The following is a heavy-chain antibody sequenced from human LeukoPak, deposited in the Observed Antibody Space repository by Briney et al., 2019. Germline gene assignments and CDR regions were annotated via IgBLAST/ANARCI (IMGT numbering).Heavy chain of an antibody. J-gene: IGHJ4*02. CDR2: ISSSSSYI. CDR3: AREAGTGTSYYFVY. V-gene: IGHV3-21*01. Sequence: GGSLRLSCAASGFTFSSYSMNWVRQAPGKGLEWVASISSSSSYIYYADSVKGRFTISRDNAKNSLYLQMNSLRAEDTAVYCCAREAGTGTSYYFVYWGQGTLVTVSS. D-gene: IGHD1-1*01. CDR1: GFTFSSYS.